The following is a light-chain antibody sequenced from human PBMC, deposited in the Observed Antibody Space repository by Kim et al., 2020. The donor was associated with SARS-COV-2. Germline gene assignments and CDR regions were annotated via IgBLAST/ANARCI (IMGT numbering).Light chain of an antibody. V-gene: IGLV7-43*01. CDR3: LLYYGGAWV. J-gene: IGLJ3*02. Sequence: PGGTVTLTCASSTGAVTSGYYPNWFQQKPGQAPRALIYSINNKHSWTPARFSGSLLGARAALTLSGAQPEDEAEYYCLLYYGGAWVFGGGTKLTVL. CDR2: SIN. CDR1: TGAVTSGYY.